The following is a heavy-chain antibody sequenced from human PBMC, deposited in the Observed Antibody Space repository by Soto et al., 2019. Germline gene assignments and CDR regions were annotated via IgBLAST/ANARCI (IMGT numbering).Heavy chain of an antibody. CDR2: IYYSGST. J-gene: IGHJ4*02. Sequence: LSLTCTVSGGSISSYYWSWIRQPPGKGLEWIGYIYYSGSTNYNPSLKSRVTISVDTSKNQFSLKLSSVTAADTAVYYCARVSPYYYSFDWGQGTLVTVS. CDR3: ARVSPYYYSFD. CDR1: GGSISSYY. D-gene: IGHD3-10*01. V-gene: IGHV4-59*01.